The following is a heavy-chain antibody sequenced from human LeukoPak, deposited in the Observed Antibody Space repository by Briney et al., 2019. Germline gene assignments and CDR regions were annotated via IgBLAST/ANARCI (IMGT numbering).Heavy chain of an antibody. CDR1: GFTFSSYA. Sequence: PGGSLRLSCAASGFTFSSYAMNWVRQAPGKGLEYVSAISSNGGSTYYANSVKGRFTISRDNSKNTLYLQMGSLRAEDMAVYYCARGRWELRGIDDWGQGTLVTVSS. V-gene: IGHV3-64*01. CDR2: ISSNGGST. J-gene: IGHJ4*02. D-gene: IGHD1-26*01. CDR3: ARGRWELRGIDD.